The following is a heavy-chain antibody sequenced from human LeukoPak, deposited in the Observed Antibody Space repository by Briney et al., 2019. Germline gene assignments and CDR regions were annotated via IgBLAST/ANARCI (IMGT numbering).Heavy chain of an antibody. J-gene: IGHJ6*03. CDR2: MNPNSGNT. CDR1: GYTFTSYD. Sequence: ASVKVSCKASGYTFTSYDMNWVRQATGQGLEWMGWMNPNSGNTCYAQKFQGRVTMTRDNSISTAYMELSRLRSEDRDVCYCAREVLPTAIVSRYYYYYMDVWGKGATVTVSS. D-gene: IGHD2-2*02. V-gene: IGHV1-8*01. CDR3: AREVLPTAIVSRYYYYYMDV.